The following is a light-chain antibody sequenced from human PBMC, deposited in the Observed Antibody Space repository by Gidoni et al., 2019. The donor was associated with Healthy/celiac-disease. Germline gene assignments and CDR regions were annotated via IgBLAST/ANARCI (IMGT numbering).Light chain of an antibody. J-gene: IGLJ2*01. CDR3: QSADSSGTYVV. CDR1: ALPKQY. Sequence: SYEPTQQPSVSVPTGQTARITCTGDALPKQYAYWYQQKPGQAPVLVIYKDSERPSGIPERFSGSSAGTTVTLTISGVQAEDEADYYCQSADSSGTYVVFGGGTKLTVL. CDR2: KDS. V-gene: IGLV3-25*03.